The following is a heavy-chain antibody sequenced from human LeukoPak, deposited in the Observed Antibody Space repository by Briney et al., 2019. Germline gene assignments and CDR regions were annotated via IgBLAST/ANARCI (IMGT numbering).Heavy chain of an antibody. Sequence: ASVKVPCKASGYTFTSYYMHWVRQAPGQGLEWMGIINPSGGSTSYAQKFQGRVTMTRDTSASTVYMELSSLRSEDTAVYYCARAGGYYDFWSGYYTSYYYYMDVWGKGTTATVSS. CDR2: INPSGGST. J-gene: IGHJ6*03. D-gene: IGHD3-3*01. V-gene: IGHV1-46*03. CDR3: ARAGGYYDFWSGYYTSYYYYMDV. CDR1: GYTFTSYY.